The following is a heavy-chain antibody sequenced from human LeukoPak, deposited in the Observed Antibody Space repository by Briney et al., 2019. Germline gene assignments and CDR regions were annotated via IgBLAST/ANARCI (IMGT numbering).Heavy chain of an antibody. CDR3: ARGGGSFDY. V-gene: IGHV6-1*01. J-gene: IGHJ4*02. Sequence: SQTLSLTCAISGGSVSSNSAGWNWIRQSPSRGLEWLGRTYYRSKWYNDYAASVKGRITINPDTSKNQFSLQLNSVTPEDTAVYYCARGGGSFDYWGQGTLVTVSS. CDR2: TYYRSKWYN. CDR1: GGSVSSNSAG. D-gene: IGHD1-26*01.